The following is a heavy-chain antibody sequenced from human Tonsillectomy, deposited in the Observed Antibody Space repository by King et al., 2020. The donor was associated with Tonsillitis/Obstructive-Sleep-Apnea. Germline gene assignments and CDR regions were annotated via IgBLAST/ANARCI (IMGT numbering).Heavy chain of an antibody. CDR2: IYYSGST. J-gene: IGHJ6*02. CDR1: GGSISSGGYY. V-gene: IGHV4-31*03. D-gene: IGHD1-26*01. Sequence: QLQESGPGLVKPSQTLSLTCTVSGGSISSGGYYWRWIRQHPGKGLEWIGYIYYSGSTYYNPSLKSRVTISVDTSKNQFSLKLSSVTAADTAVYYCAREVGGGSYYNYYYGMDVWGQGTTVTVSS. CDR3: AREVGGGSYYNYYYGMDV.